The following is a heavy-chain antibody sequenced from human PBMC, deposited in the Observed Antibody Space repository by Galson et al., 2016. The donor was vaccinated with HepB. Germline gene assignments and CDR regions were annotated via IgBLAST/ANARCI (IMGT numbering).Heavy chain of an antibody. D-gene: IGHD3-16*02. V-gene: IGHV3-48*01. Sequence: SLRLCWAASGVTVGDYNLNWDREAPGKGLEGLSYISRSSRTQYYADSVKGRFTISRENAKSSPYLEMNSLRAEDTALYYCVRDTDSAVTFDPSRQGPPVIVSS. CDR3: VRDTDSAVTFDP. CDR2: ISRSSRTQ. CDR1: GVTVGDYN. J-gene: IGHJ5*02.